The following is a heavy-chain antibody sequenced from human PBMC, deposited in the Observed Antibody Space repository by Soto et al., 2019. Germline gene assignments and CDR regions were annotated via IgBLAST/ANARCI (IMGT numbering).Heavy chain of an antibody. CDR1: GFTFSDYY. CDR3: ARDPTAYDFWSGWDYYYYGMDV. D-gene: IGHD3-3*01. CDR2: ISSSGSTI. Sequence: GGSPRLSCAASGFTFSDYYMSWIRQAPGKGLEWVSYISSSGSTIYYADSVKGRFTISRDNAKNSLYLQMNSLRAEDTAVYYCARDPTAYDFWSGWDYYYYGMDVWGQGTTVTVSS. V-gene: IGHV3-11*01. J-gene: IGHJ6*02.